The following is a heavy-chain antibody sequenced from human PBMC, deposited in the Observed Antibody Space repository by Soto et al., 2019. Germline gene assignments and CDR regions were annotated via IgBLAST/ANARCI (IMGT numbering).Heavy chain of an antibody. CDR2: ISGSGANT. CDR1: GFTFSSYA. D-gene: IGHD5-12*01. J-gene: IGHJ6*03. CDR3: TRQPGYSGYGYPYYMDV. Sequence: GGSLRLSCAASGFTFSSYAMTWARQAPGKGLEWVSAISGSGANTYYADPVKGRFTISRDNSKNTLYLQMNSLRAEDTAIYYCTRQPGYSGYGYPYYMDVWGKGTTVTVSS. V-gene: IGHV3-23*01.